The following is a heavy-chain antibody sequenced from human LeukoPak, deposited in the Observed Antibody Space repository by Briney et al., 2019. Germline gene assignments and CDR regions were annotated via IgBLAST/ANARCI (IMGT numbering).Heavy chain of an antibody. D-gene: IGHD6-19*01. CDR1: GYSISSGYY. V-gene: IGHV4-38-2*02. CDR3: ASVFGSSGWYDYYYYGMDV. J-gene: IGHJ6*02. CDR2: IYHSGST. Sequence: KTSETLSLTCTVSGYSISSGYYWGWIRQPPGKGLEWIGSIYHSGSTYYNPSLKSRVTISVDTSKNQFSLKLSSVTAADTAVYCCASVFGSSGWYDYYYYGMDVWGQGTTVTVSS.